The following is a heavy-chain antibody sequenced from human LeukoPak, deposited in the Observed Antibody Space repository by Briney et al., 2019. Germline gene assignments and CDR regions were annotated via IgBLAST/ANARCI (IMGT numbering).Heavy chain of an antibody. V-gene: IGHV3-73*01. CDR1: GFTFSGSA. CDR2: IRSKANSYAT. D-gene: IGHD2-2*01. CDR3: TRGYQLPGFDY. Sequence: PGGSLKLSCAASGFTFSGSAMHWVRQASGKGVEWVGRIRSKANSYATAYAASVKGRFTISRDDSKNTAYLQMNSLKTEDTAVYYCTRGYQLPGFDYWGQGTLVTVSS. J-gene: IGHJ4*02.